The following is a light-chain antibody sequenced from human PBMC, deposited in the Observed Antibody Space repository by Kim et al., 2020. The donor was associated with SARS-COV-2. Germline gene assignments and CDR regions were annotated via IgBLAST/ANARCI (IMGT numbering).Light chain of an antibody. CDR1: QDISNF. Sequence: DIQMTQSPSSLSASVGDRVTITCQASQDISNFLNWYQQKPGKAPKLLIYGASNLETGVPSRFSGSGSGTDYTFTISSLQPEDIATYYCQQYDNLPITFGGGTRLEIK. CDR2: GAS. CDR3: QQYDNLPIT. V-gene: IGKV1-33*01. J-gene: IGKJ5*01.